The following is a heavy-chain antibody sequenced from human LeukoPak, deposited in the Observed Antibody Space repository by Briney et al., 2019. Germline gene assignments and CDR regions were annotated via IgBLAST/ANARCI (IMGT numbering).Heavy chain of an antibody. Sequence: GGSLRLSCAASGFTFDDYAMHWVRQAPGKGLEWVSGISWNSGSIGYADSVKGRFTISRDNAKNSLYLQMNSLRAEDTAVYYCARGRYSSSWNFDYWGQGTLVTVSS. CDR3: ARGRYSSSWNFDY. CDR2: ISWNSGSI. CDR1: GFTFDDYA. J-gene: IGHJ4*02. D-gene: IGHD6-13*01. V-gene: IGHV3-9*01.